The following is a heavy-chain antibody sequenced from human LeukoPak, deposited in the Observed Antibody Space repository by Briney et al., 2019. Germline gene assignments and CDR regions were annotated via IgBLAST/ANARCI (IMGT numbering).Heavy chain of an antibody. J-gene: IGHJ4*02. CDR1: GFTFSSYW. D-gene: IGHD3-10*01. CDR3: AKDHYYGSGSYSRWVYFDY. Sequence: PGGSLRLSCAASGFTFSSYWMHWVRQAPGKGLVWVSYISGDGSSTTYADSVKGRFTISRDNAKNTLDLQMNSLRTEDTALYFCAKDHYYGSGSYSRWVYFDYWGQGTLVTVSS. V-gene: IGHV3-74*01. CDR2: ISGDGSST.